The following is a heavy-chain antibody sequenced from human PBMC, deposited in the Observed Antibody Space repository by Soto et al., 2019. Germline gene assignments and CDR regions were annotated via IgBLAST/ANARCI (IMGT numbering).Heavy chain of an antibody. CDR1: GGSISSYY. CDR2: IYYSGST. D-gene: IGHD4-17*01. CDR3: AKNDNYADYAAFDI. Sequence: PSETLSLTCTVSGGSISSYYWSWIRQPPGKGLEWIGYIYYSGSTNYNPSLKSRVTISVDTSKNQFSLKLSSVTAADPAVYYCAKNDNYADYAAFDIWGQGTMVTVSS. V-gene: IGHV4-59*08. J-gene: IGHJ3*02.